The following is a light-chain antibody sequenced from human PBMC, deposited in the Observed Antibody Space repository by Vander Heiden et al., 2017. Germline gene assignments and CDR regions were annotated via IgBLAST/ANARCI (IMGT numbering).Light chain of an antibody. Sequence: QSVLTQPPSASGTPGPRVTVSCSGSSSNIGSNTVNWYQQLPGTAPKLLIYSNNQRPSGVPDRFSGSKSRTSASLAISGLQSEDEADYYCAAWDDSLNGYVFGTGTKVTVL. J-gene: IGLJ1*01. CDR2: SNN. CDR1: SSNIGSNT. CDR3: AAWDDSLNGYV. V-gene: IGLV1-44*01.